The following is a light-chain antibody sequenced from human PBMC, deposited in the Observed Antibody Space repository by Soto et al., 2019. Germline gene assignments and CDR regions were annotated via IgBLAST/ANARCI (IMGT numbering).Light chain of an antibody. CDR2: SAS. J-gene: IGKJ1*01. Sequence: DIQMTQSASPLSASLGDRVSIPCRASQNIRDFLNWYQQKPGKAPELLIFSASSLQSGVPSRFSGSGSGTDFTLTIGSLQXXXXATYFCQQTYSTPPTFGQGTRVEI. CDR1: QNIRDF. CDR3: QQTYSTPPT. V-gene: IGKV1-39*01.